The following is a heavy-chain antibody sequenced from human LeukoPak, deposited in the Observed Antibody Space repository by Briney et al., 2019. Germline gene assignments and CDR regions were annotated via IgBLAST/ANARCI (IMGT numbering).Heavy chain of an antibody. V-gene: IGHV1-69*06. Sequence: SVKVSCKASGGTFSSYAISWVRQAPGQGLEWMGGIIPIFGTANYAQKFQGRVTITADKSTSTVYMELSSLRSEDTAVYYCARDLVVVAATPENWFDPWGQGTLVTVSS. CDR3: ARDLVVVAATPENWFDP. D-gene: IGHD2-15*01. CDR2: IIPIFGTA. J-gene: IGHJ5*02. CDR1: GGTFSSYA.